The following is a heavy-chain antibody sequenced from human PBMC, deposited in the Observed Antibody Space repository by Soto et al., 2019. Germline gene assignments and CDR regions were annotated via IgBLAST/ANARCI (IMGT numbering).Heavy chain of an antibody. CDR3: ITGYYTWFDP. CDR1: GYSFTSYW. Sequence: GESLKISCKGSGYSFTSYWISWVRQMPGKGLEWMGRIDPSDSYTNYSPSFQGRVNISADKSITTAYLQWSSLEASDTAIYYCITGYYTWFDPWGHGTLVTVSS. CDR2: IDPSDSYT. D-gene: IGHD3-3*01. J-gene: IGHJ5*02. V-gene: IGHV5-10-1*04.